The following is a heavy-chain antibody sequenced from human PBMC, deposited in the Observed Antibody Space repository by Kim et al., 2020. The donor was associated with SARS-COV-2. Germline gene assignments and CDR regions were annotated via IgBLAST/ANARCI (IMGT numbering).Heavy chain of an antibody. CDR3: ARGGTICGVVTRPFDY. J-gene: IGHJ4*02. CDR2: IYYSGST. Sequence: SETLSLTCTVSGGSISSGGYYWSWIRQHPGKGLEWIGYIYYSGSTYYNPSLKSRVTISVDTSKNQFSLKLSSVTAADTAVYYCARGGTICGVVTRPFDYWGQGTLDPVSS. CDR1: GGSISSGGYY. V-gene: IGHV4-31*03. D-gene: IGHD3-3*01.